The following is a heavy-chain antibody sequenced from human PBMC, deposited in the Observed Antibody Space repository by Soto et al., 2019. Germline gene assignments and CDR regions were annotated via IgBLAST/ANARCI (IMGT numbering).Heavy chain of an antibody. CDR3: ARDLWGYCGTDCYPLDV. J-gene: IGHJ6*02. V-gene: IGHV4-59*02. CDR2: IYSGGST. D-gene: IGHD2-21*02. CDR1: NASDNSNY. Sequence: SETLSLTCTVSNASDNSNYWSWIRQSPGKGLEWIGYIYSGGSTIYNPSLESRVTISVDTSKNQFSLILNSVTAADTAVYYCARDLWGYCGTDCYPLDVWGPGTTVTVSS.